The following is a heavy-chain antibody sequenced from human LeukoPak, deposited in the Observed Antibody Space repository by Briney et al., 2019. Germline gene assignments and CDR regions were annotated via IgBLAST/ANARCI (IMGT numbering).Heavy chain of an antibody. CDR1: GFSISGYW. D-gene: IGHD3-16*01. V-gene: IGHV3-74*01. CDR2: MNSGGNTI. Sequence: GGSLTLSCAASGFSISGYWMHWVRQAAGEGLVWVSRMNSGGNTINYADSVKGRFTISRDNVDNTLHLQMNSLRVEDTAVYYCIREVQVRASASLGLWGQGTLVTVSS. CDR3: IREVQVRASASLGL. J-gene: IGHJ4*01.